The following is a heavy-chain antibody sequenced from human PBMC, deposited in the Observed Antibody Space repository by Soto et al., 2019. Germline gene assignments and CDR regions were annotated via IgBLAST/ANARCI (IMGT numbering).Heavy chain of an antibody. Sequence: GALRLSCTASGFTFSRYAMTLVRQAPGRGLEGVSGITASGGRTFYADSVKGRFTISRDNSRSTLYLQMNSLRAEDTAIYYCAKDTRYADYVRWFDSWGQGTLVTVSS. D-gene: IGHD4-17*01. CDR2: ITASGGRT. CDR1: GFTFSRYA. J-gene: IGHJ5*01. V-gene: IGHV3-23*01. CDR3: AKDTRYADYVRWFDS.